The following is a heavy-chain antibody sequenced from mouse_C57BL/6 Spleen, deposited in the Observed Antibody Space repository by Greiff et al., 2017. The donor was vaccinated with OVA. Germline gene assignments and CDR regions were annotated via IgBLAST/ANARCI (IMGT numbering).Heavy chain of an antibody. V-gene: IGHV1-15*01. J-gene: IGHJ4*01. CDR1: GYTFTDYE. CDR3: TRKGYYYGSSYGYAMDY. Sequence: VQLQQSGAELVRPGASVTLSCKASGYTFTDYEMHWVKQTPVHGLEWIGAIDPETGGTAYNQKFKGKAILTADKSSSTAYMELRSLTSEDSAVYYCTRKGYYYGSSYGYAMDYWGQGTSVTVSS. D-gene: IGHD1-1*01. CDR2: IDPETGGT.